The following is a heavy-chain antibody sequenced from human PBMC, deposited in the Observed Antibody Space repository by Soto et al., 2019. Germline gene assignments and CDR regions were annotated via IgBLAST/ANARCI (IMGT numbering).Heavy chain of an antibody. CDR2: LESKESGGAT. CDR1: GIILSDTW. J-gene: IGHJ6*02. D-gene: IGHD2-15*01. CDR3: TSPGVVSTPQQYYYGMDV. V-gene: IGHV3-15*04. Sequence: GGSLRLSCAASGIILSDTWMNWVRQAPGKGLEWVARLESKESGGATDFASTVKGRFTISRDDSESIAYLQMNSLKTEDTAVYYCTSPGVVSTPQQYYYGMDVWGQGTTVTVSS.